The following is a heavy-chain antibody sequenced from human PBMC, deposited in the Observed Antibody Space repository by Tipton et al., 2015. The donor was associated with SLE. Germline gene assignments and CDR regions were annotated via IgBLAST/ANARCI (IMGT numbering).Heavy chain of an antibody. D-gene: IGHD3-22*01. CDR3: ARVRITMIVVALAGAFDI. J-gene: IGHJ3*02. CDR2: ISSSSSTI. V-gene: IGHV3-48*01. CDR1: GFTFSSYS. Sequence: SLRLSCAASGFTFSSYSMNWVRQAPGKGLEWVSYISSSSSTIYYADSVKGRFTISRNNAKNSLYLQMNSLRAEDTAVYYCARVRITMIVVALAGAFDIWGQGTMVTVSS.